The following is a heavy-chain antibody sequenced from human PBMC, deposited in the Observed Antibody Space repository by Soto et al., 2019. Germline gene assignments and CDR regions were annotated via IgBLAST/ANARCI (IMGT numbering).Heavy chain of an antibody. CDR1: GGSISSYY. D-gene: IGHD3-22*01. J-gene: IGHJ3*02. CDR3: ARAEGQAYDSSGYYILVDAFDI. CDR2: IYYSGST. V-gene: IGHV4-59*01. Sequence: PSETLSLTCTVSGGSISSYYWSWIRQPPGKGLEWIGYIYYSGSTNYNPSLKSRVTISVDTSKNQFSLKLSSVTAADTAVYYCARAEGQAYDSSGYYILVDAFDIWGQGTMVT.